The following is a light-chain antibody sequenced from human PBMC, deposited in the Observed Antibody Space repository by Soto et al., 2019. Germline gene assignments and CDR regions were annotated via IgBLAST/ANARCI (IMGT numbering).Light chain of an antibody. Sequence: DIQMTQSPSSLSASLGDRVTITCRASQGIDVYLAWFQQKPGHVPTLLIYAASTLQSGPPTRYSGSVSGTDFNLTISSLQPEDVATYYYQKYNSAALTFVGGTKVEIK. CDR1: QGIDVY. J-gene: IGKJ4*01. CDR2: AAS. V-gene: IGKV1-27*01. CDR3: QKYNSAALT.